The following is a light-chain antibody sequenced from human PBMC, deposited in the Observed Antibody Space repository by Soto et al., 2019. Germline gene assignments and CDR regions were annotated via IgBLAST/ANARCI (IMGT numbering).Light chain of an antibody. J-gene: IGLJ2*01. V-gene: IGLV2-23*02. CDR3: CSYAGTTTWV. Sequence: QSVLTQPASVSGSPGQSITNSCTGTSSDVGSHNFVSWYQQRPGKAPKLMIFEVTKRPSGVSSRFSASKSGNTASLTISGVQAEDEADYYCCSYAGTTTWVFGGGTKLTVL. CDR1: SSDVGSHNF. CDR2: EVT.